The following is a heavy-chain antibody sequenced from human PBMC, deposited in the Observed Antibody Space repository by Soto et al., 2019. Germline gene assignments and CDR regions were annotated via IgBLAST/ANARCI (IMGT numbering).Heavy chain of an antibody. CDR3: AREGVGFSVTPLFDL. J-gene: IGHJ2*01. Sequence: QVQLVESGGGVVQPGRSLRLSCAASGFTFSSYAMHWVRQAPGKGLEWVAVISYDGSDKYYADSVKGRFTISRDNSKNTLYLQMNSLRAEDTAVYYCAREGVGFSVTPLFDLWGRGTLVTVSS. D-gene: IGHD2-21*02. V-gene: IGHV3-30-3*01. CDR2: ISYDGSDK. CDR1: GFTFSSYA.